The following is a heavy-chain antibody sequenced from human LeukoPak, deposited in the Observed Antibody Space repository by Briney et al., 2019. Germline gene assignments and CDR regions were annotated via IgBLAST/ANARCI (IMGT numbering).Heavy chain of an antibody. CDR3: AKDLSGITIFGVVIIPDAFDI. CDR2: ISGSGGST. J-gene: IGHJ3*02. V-gene: IGHV3-23*01. CDR1: GFTFSSYA. D-gene: IGHD3-3*01. Sequence: GGSLRLSCAASGFTFSSYAMSWVRQAPGKGLEWVSAISGSGGSTYYADSVKGRFTISRDNSKNTLYLQMNSLRAEDTVVYYCAKDLSGITIFGVVIIPDAFDIWGQGTMVTVSS.